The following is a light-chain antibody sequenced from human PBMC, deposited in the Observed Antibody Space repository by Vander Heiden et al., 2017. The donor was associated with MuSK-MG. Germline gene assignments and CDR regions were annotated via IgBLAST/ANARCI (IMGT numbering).Light chain of an antibody. Sequence: QSALPQPASVSGSPGQSITISCTGTSSDVGGYNYVSWYQQHPDKAPKLMIYDVSRRPAGVSNRFAGSKSGNTASLTISGLQAEDEADYYCSAYTSSSTQVFGTGTKVTVL. CDR2: DVS. V-gene: IGLV2-14*03. CDR1: SSDVGGYNY. J-gene: IGLJ1*01. CDR3: SAYTSSSTQV.